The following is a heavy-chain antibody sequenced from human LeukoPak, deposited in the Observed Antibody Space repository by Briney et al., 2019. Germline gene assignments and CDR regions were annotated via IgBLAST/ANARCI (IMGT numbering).Heavy chain of an antibody. CDR3: AKVIFTKSEVLPFDS. CDR1: GFTFSSYG. V-gene: IGHV3-30*02. Sequence: GGSLRLSCAASGFTFSSYGMHWVRQAPGKGLEWVAFIRYDGSNKSYADSVKGRFTVSRDKSNNTLYLQMNSLRPEDSAIYYCAKVIFTKSEVLPFDSWGQGTLVIVSS. J-gene: IGHJ4*02. CDR2: IRYDGSNK. D-gene: IGHD3-3*02.